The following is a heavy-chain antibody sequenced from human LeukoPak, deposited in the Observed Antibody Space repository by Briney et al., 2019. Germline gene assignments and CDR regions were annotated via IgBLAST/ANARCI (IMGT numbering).Heavy chain of an antibody. D-gene: IGHD6-19*01. V-gene: IGHV1-46*01. J-gene: IGHJ4*02. CDR2: INPSGGST. CDR1: GYTFTSYY. CDR3: ARDETAGTNFDY. Sequence: ASVKVSCKASGYTFTSYYMHWVRQAPGQGLEWMGIINPSGGSTSYAQKFQGRVTMTRDTSISTAYMELSRLRSDDTAVYYCARDETAGTNFDYWGQGTLVTVSS.